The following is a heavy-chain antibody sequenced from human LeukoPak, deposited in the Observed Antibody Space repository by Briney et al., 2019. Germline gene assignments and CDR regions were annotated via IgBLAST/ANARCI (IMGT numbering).Heavy chain of an antibody. V-gene: IGHV3-7*01. CDR2: IKKDGSEK. CDR3: ARADWNYANY. D-gene: IGHD1-7*01. CDR1: GFTFSSYW. J-gene: IGHJ4*02. Sequence: GGSLRLSCAASGFTFSSYWMSWVRQAPGKGLEWVANIKKDGSEKYYMDSVKGRFTISRDNAKTSLYLQMNSLRAEDTAVYYCARADWNYANYWGQGTLVTVSS.